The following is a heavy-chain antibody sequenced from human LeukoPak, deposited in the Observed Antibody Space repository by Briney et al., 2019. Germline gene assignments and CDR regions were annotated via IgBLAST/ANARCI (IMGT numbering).Heavy chain of an antibody. CDR2: INAGNGNT. V-gene: IGHV1-3*03. J-gene: IGHJ5*02. D-gene: IGHD3-9*01. CDR1: GYTFTSYA. Sequence: ASVKVSCKASGYTFTSYAMHWVRQAPGQRLEWMGWINAGNGNTKYSQEFQGRVTITRDTSASTAYMELSSLRSEDMAVYYCARGPDYYNILTGTNWFDPWGQGTLVTVSS. CDR3: ARGPDYYNILTGTNWFDP.